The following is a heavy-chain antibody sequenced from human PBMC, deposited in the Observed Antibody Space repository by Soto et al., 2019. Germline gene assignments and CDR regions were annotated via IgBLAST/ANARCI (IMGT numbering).Heavy chain of an antibody. D-gene: IGHD6-6*01. CDR1: GGSISSGDYY. CDR2: IYYSGST. V-gene: IGHV4-30-4*01. CDR3: AREYSRSSPFDY. J-gene: IGHJ4*02. Sequence: SETLSLTCTVSGGSISSGDYYWSWIRQPPGKGLEWIGYIYYSGSTYYNPSLKSRVTISVDTSKNQFALKLSSVTAADTAVYYCAREYSRSSPFDYWGQGTLVNVPS.